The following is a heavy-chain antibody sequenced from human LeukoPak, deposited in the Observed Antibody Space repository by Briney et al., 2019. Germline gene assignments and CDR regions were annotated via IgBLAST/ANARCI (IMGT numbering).Heavy chain of an antibody. V-gene: IGHV3-21*01. CDR1: GFTFSSYN. J-gene: IGHJ4*02. CDR3: ARAPGTGIFGVVIPSPFDY. CDR2: ITRSSYI. Sequence: GGSLRLSCAASGFTFSSYNMNWFRQAPGKGLEWVSSITRSSYIYYADSVKGRFTISRANAKNSLYLQMDSLRAEDTAVYYCARAPGTGIFGVVIPSPFDYWGQGTLVTVSS. D-gene: IGHD3-3*01.